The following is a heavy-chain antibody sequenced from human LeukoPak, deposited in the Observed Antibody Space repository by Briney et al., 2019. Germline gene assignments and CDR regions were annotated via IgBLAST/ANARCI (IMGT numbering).Heavy chain of an antibody. CDR1: GYTLTELS. D-gene: IGHD2-2*03. CDR3: ATAHGYCSSTSCEDDWVEPKYYFDY. Sequence: ASVKVSCKVSGYTLTELSMHWVRQAPGKGLEWMGGFDLEDGETIYAQKFQGRVTMTEDTSTDTAYMELSSLRSEDTAVYYCATAHGYCSSTSCEDDWVEPKYYFDYWGQGTLVTVSS. CDR2: FDLEDGET. J-gene: IGHJ4*02. V-gene: IGHV1-24*01.